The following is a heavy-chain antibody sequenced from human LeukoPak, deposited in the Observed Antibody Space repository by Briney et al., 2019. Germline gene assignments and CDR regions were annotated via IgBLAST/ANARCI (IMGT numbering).Heavy chain of an antibody. J-gene: IGHJ5*02. CDR2: INPNSGGT. CDR1: GYTFTGYY. V-gene: IGHV1-2*02. Sequence: ASVKVSCKASGYTFTGYYMHWVRQAPGQGLEWMGWINPNSGGTNYAQKFQGRVTMTRDTSISTAYMELSRLRSDDTAVYYCARGVPHDSSSWDWGYWFDPWGQGTLVTVSS. D-gene: IGHD6-13*01. CDR3: ARGVPHDSSSWDWGYWFDP.